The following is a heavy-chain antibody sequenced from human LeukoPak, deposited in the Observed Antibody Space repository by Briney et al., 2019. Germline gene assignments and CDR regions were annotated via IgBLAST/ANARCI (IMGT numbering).Heavy chain of an antibody. CDR2: ISTNGGSS. V-gene: IGHV3-64*01. CDR3: AGGSSWYRGIDY. Sequence: PGGSLRLSCAAFGFTFSSYAMYWVAQAPGKGRKYVSAISTNGGSSYYANSVKGRFTISRDNSKNTLYLQMGSLRAEDMAVYYCAGGSSWYRGIDYWGQGTLVTVSS. CDR1: GFTFSSYA. J-gene: IGHJ4*02. D-gene: IGHD6-13*01.